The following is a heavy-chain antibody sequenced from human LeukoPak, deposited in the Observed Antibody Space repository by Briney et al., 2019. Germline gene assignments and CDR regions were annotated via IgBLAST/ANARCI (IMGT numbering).Heavy chain of an antibody. J-gene: IGHJ5*02. Sequence: PGGTLRLSCAASGFTFSSYGMNWVRQAPGKGLEWVSSISSSSSYIYYADSVKGRFTISRDNAKNSLYLQMNSLRAEDTAVYYCARSGNPGNDLFDPWGQGTLVTVSS. CDR1: GFTFSSYG. CDR3: ARSGNPGNDLFDP. D-gene: IGHD1-26*01. CDR2: ISSSSSYI. V-gene: IGHV3-21*01.